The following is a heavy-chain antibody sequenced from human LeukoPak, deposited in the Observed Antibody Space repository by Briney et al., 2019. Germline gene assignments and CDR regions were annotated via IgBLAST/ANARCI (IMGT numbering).Heavy chain of an antibody. D-gene: IGHD6-25*01. J-gene: IGHJ3*02. V-gene: IGHV3-30*02. Sequence: PGGSLRLSCAASGFTFSSYGMHWVRQAPGKGLEWVAFIRYDGSNKYYADSVKGRFTISRDNSKNTLYLQMNSLRAEDTAVYYCAKSERLGGKSSDAFDIWGQGTMVTVSS. CDR2: IRYDGSNK. CDR3: AKSERLGGKSSDAFDI. CDR1: GFTFSSYG.